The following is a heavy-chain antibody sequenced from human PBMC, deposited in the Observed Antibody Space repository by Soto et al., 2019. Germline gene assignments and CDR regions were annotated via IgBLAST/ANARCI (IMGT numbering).Heavy chain of an antibody. D-gene: IGHD7-27*01. CDR3: ARPWGHYYYYYYMDV. CDR2: ISSSSSYI. J-gene: IGHJ6*03. CDR1: GFTFSSYS. V-gene: IGHV3-21*01. Sequence: EVQLVESGGGLGKPGGSLRLSCAASGFTFSSYSMNWVRQAPGKGLEWVSSISSSSSYIYYADSVKGRFTISRDNAKNSLYLQMNSLRAEDTAVYYCARPWGHYYYYYYMDVWGKGTTVTVSS.